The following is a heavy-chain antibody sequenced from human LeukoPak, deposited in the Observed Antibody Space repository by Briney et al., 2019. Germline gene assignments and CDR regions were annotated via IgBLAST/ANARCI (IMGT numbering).Heavy chain of an antibody. J-gene: IGHJ4*02. V-gene: IGHV3-7*01. Sequence: GGSLRLSCAASGFTFSSYWMSWVRQAPGKGLEWVANIKQDGSEKYYVDSVKGRFPLSRDNAKNSLYLQIHSLRAADTAVYFCARSGQYGDYFDYWGQGTLVTVSS. D-gene: IGHD4-17*01. CDR1: GFTFSSYW. CDR2: IKQDGSEK. CDR3: ARSGQYGDYFDY.